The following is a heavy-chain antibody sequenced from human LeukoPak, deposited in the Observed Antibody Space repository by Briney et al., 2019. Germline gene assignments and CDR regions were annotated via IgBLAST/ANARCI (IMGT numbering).Heavy chain of an antibody. CDR3: ARHSNWNAGVDWFDP. V-gene: IGHV4-61*02. D-gene: IGHD1-20*01. CDR1: GGSISSGSYY. Sequence: SETLSLTCTVSGGSISSGSYYWSWIRQPAGKGLEWIGRIYTSGSTNYNTSLKSRVTISIDTSSNQLSLKLNSVTAADTAVYYCARHSNWNAGVDWFDPWGQGTLVTVSS. CDR2: IYTSGST. J-gene: IGHJ5*02.